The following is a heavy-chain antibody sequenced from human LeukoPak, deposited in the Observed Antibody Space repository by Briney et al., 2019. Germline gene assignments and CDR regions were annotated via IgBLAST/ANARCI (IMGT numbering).Heavy chain of an antibody. CDR1: GFTLTTLA. CDR3: AKGPTDSGWEKLYD. V-gene: IGHV3-23*01. J-gene: IGHJ4*02. D-gene: IGHD6-19*01. Sequence: GGALRLSCAASGFTLTTLAMTSVRQTPGKGLEWVSVIGESDGRTYYADSVKGRSTISRAESKNTLYLKMNSLRAEDTVVYYCAKGPTDSGWEKLYDWGQGTLVTVSS. CDR2: IGESDGRT.